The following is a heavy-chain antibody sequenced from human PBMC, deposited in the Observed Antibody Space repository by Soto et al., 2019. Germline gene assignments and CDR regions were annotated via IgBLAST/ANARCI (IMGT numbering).Heavy chain of an antibody. Sequence: ASVKVSCKASGYPFTGPYIYWVRQAPGQGLEWMGWINPSSGGTEFAEKFQGRVTVTRDTSIRTVFLELNSLRADDTAVYYCARDSVRDYLYYYYGMDVWGQGTTVTVSS. D-gene: IGHD4-17*01. CDR1: GYPFTGPY. V-gene: IGHV1-2*02. J-gene: IGHJ6*02. CDR2: INPSSGGT. CDR3: ARDSVRDYLYYYYGMDV.